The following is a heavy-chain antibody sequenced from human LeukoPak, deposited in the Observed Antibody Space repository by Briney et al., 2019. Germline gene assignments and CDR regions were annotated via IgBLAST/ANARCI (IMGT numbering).Heavy chain of an antibody. D-gene: IGHD6-19*01. CDR1: GYSLSELS. V-gene: IGHV1-24*01. CDR2: FDPENGET. CDR3: ATVPTVVSGTGDWFDP. Sequence: ASVKVSCKVSGYSLSELSIHWVRQAPGKGHEWMGGFDPENGETIYAQKFQGRVTLTEDTSTDTTYMELSSLRSEDTAVYYCATVPTVVSGTGDWFDPWGQGTLVTVSS. J-gene: IGHJ5*02.